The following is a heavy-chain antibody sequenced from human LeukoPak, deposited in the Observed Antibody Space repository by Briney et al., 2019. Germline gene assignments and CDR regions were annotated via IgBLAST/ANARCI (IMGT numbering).Heavy chain of an antibody. J-gene: IGHJ4*02. V-gene: IGHV5-51*01. CDR1: GYRFSTYW. CDR3: ARHPASLAAWPYYFDF. D-gene: IGHD6-6*01. Sequence: GESLQISCKGSGYRFSTYWISWVRQMPGKGLESMGIIYPRDSDPRYSASFQGHVSISADTSTNTAYLQWSNLSVSDSAMYYCARHPASLAAWPYYFDFWGQGALVSVSS. CDR2: IYPRDSDP.